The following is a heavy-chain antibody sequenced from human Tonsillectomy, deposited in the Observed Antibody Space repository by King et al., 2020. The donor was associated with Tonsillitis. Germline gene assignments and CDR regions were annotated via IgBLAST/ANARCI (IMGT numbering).Heavy chain of an antibody. J-gene: IGHJ4*02. CDR1: GYSFSNYW. D-gene: IGHD3-3*01. Sequence: QLVQSGAEVKKPGESLKISCSGSGYSFSNYWIAWVRQMPGKGLEWMGIIYPGDSVTTYSPSFQGQVIISADKSINTAYLQWRRLKASDTAMYYCARSLTIFGTADCWGQGTAVTVSS. CDR3: ARSLTIFGTADC. V-gene: IGHV5-51*01. CDR2: IYPGDSVT.